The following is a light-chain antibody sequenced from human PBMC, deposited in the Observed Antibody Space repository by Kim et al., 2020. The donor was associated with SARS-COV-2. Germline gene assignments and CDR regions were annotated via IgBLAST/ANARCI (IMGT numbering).Light chain of an antibody. Sequence: VSVSPGQTASITCSGDKLGDKYACWYQQKPGQSPVLVIYQDSKRPSGIPERFSGSNSGNTATLTISGTQAMDEADYYCQAWDSSVVFGGGTQLTFL. J-gene: IGLJ2*01. V-gene: IGLV3-1*01. CDR3: QAWDSSVV. CDR1: KLGDKY. CDR2: QDS.